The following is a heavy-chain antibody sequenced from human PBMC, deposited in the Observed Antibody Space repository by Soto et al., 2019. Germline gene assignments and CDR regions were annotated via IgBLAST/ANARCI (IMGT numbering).Heavy chain of an antibody. CDR1: GASIISTTKY. D-gene: IGHD4-17*01. CDR3: ARQDHGDYEFFFDY. J-gene: IGHJ4*02. Sequence: QLQLQESGPGLVKPSETLSLTCTVSGASIISTTKYWGWIRQPPGRGLEWIGTISSIGSTYYNPSLEGRVTISVDTSKSQFSLKVTSVTAADTGLYCWARQDHGDYEFFFDYWGQGTLVTVSS. CDR2: ISSIGST. V-gene: IGHV4-39*01.